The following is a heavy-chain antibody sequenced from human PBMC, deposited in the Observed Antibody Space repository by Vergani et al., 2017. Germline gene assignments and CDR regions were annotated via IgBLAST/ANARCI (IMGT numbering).Heavy chain of an antibody. Sequence: QVQLQESGPGLVKPSETLSLTCTVSGVSIGSNSYYWGWIRQPPGKGLEWIGPIYYTGTTYYNEAHNSRLTISVDTSKNQFSLNLTSVTAADTAVYYCTRHGSSGWAGYFQHWGQGTLVTASS. J-gene: IGHJ1*01. CDR3: TRHGSSGWAGYFQH. D-gene: IGHD6-19*01. CDR2: IYYTGTT. CDR1: GVSIGSNSYY. V-gene: IGHV4-39*01.